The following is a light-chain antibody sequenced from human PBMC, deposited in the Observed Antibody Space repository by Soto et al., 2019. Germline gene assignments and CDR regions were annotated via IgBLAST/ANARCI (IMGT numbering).Light chain of an antibody. CDR1: SSNIGNNY. CDR3: QAYDYSLTASV. Sequence: QSVLTQPPSVSAAPGQKVTISCSGSSSNIGNNYVSWYQQLPGTAPKLLIYENNKRPSGIPDRFSGSKSGTSATLGITGLQTGDEADYYCQAYDYSLTASVFGGGTKLTVL. J-gene: IGLJ3*02. CDR2: ENN. V-gene: IGLV1-51*01.